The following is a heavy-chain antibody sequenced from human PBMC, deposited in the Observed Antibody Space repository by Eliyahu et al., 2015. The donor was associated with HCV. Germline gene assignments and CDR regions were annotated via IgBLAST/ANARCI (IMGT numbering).Heavy chain of an antibody. CDR3: GRDGSRYDIDY. J-gene: IGHJ4*02. CDR2: IWSGGNNR. CDR1: GFNFRGSG. Sequence: QVQLVESGGGVVQPGRSLRLSCAASGFNFRGSGMHWIRQAPGKGLEGVAFIWSGGNNRDYADSVRGRFTISRDDSKNTIYLQMNSLRADDTAIYYCGRDGSRYDIDYWGQGTPVTVSS. V-gene: IGHV3-33*01. D-gene: IGHD3-9*01.